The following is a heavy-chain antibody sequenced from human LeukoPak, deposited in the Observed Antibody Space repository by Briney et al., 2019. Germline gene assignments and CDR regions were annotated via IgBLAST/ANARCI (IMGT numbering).Heavy chain of an antibody. CDR3: ARSRTLWFGEAAFDY. CDR2: IYYSGST. D-gene: IGHD3-10*01. Sequence: KTSETLSLTCTVSGGSISNYYWSWIRQPPGKELEWIGYIYYSGSTNYNPSLKSRVTISVDTSKNQFSLKLSSVTAADTAVYYCARSRTLWFGEAAFDYWGQGTLVTVSS. V-gene: IGHV4-59*01. CDR1: GGSISNYY. J-gene: IGHJ4*02.